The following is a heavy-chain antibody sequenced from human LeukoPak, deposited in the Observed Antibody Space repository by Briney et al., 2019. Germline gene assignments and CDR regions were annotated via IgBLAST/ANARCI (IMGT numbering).Heavy chain of an antibody. Sequence: LETLSLTCTVSGGSISSYYWNWIRQPPGKGLEWIGYIYYSGSTNYNHSLKSRVTISVDTSKNQFSLKLSSVTAADTAVYYCARGADSSGYYSIFYFDYWGQGTLVTVSS. D-gene: IGHD3-22*01. V-gene: IGHV4-59*01. CDR3: ARGADSSGYYSIFYFDY. J-gene: IGHJ4*02. CDR1: GGSISSYY. CDR2: IYYSGST.